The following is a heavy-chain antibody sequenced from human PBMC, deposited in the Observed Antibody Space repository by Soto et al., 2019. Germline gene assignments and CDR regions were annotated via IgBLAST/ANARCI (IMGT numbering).Heavy chain of an antibody. CDR3: ARVRGSGSYAAYYFDS. V-gene: IGHV4-31*03. CDR1: GGSISNGGYY. D-gene: IGHD3-10*01. CDR2: IHYSGST. J-gene: IGHJ4*01. Sequence: SDTLSLTCTVSGGSISNGGYYWNWVRQHPWKGLEWIGYIHYSGSTWYNPSLESRVTISVDTSKDQFSLKLRSVTAADTAVYYCARVRGSGSYAAYYFDSWGQGXLVTVSS.